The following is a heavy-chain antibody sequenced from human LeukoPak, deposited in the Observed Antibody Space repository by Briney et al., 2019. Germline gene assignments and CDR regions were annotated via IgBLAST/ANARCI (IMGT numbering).Heavy chain of an antibody. CDR1: GGSISSGSYY. D-gene: IGHD6-19*01. CDR3: ARRWVWDSSGWDYFDY. J-gene: IGHJ4*02. CDR2: IYYSGST. Sequence: SETLSLTCTVSGGSISSGSYYWGWIRQPPGKGLEWIGSIYYSGSTYYNPSLKSRVTISVDTSKKQFSLKLSPVTAADTAVYYCARRWVWDSSGWDYFDYWGQGTLVTVSS. V-gene: IGHV4-39*01.